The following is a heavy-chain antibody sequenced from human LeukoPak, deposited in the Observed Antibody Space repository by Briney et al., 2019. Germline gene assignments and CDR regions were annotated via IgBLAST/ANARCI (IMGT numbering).Heavy chain of an antibody. D-gene: IGHD5-24*01. J-gene: IGHJ4*02. CDR3: ARPRDGYNWDY. CDR1: GGSFSGYY. V-gene: IGHV4-34*01. Sequence: ESSETLSLTCAVYGGSFSGYYWSWIRQPPGKGLEWIGEINHSGSTNYNPSLKSRVTISVDTSKNQFSLKLSSVTAADTAVYYCARPRDGYNWDYWGQGTLVTVSS. CDR2: INHSGST.